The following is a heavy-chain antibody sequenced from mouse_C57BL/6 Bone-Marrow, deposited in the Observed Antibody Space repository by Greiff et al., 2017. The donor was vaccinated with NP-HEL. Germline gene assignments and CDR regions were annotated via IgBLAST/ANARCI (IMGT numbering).Heavy chain of an antibody. Sequence: DVKLVESGGGLVKPGGSLKLSCAASGFTFSDYGMHWVRQAPEKGLEWVAYISSGSSTIYYADTVKGRFTISKDNAKNPLFLQMTSLRSEDTAMYYCARLRWYFDVWGTGTTVTVSS. CDR1: GFTFSDYG. J-gene: IGHJ1*03. CDR3: ARLRWYFDV. CDR2: ISSGSSTI. V-gene: IGHV5-17*01. D-gene: IGHD1-1*01.